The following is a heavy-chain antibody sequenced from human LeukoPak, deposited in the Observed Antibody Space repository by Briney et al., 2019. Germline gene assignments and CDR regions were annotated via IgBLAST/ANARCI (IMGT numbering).Heavy chain of an antibody. CDR1: GGTFSSYA. CDR3: ARPHYYDSSGRNWFDP. D-gene: IGHD3-22*01. J-gene: IGHJ5*02. V-gene: IGHV1-69*13. CDR2: IIPIFGTA. Sequence: SVKVSCKASGGTFSSYAISWVRQAPGQGLEWMGGIIPIFGTANYAQKFQGRVTITADESTSTAYMELSSLRSEDTAVYYCARPHYYDSSGRNWFDPWGQGTLVTVSS.